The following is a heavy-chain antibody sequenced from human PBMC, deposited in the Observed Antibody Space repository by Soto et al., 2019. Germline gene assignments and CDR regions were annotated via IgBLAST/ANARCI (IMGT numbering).Heavy chain of an antibody. CDR1: GGSISSGGYY. CDR3: ARRTEDYYDSSGPNYYFDY. CDR2: IYYSGST. J-gene: IGHJ4*02. Sequence: QVQLQESGPGLVKPSQTLSLTCTVSGGSISSGGYYWSWIRQHPGKGLEWIGYIYYSGSTYYNPSLKSRVTISVDTSKHQFSLKLSSVTAADTAVYYCARRTEDYYDSSGPNYYFDYWGQGTLVTVSS. V-gene: IGHV4-31*03. D-gene: IGHD3-22*01.